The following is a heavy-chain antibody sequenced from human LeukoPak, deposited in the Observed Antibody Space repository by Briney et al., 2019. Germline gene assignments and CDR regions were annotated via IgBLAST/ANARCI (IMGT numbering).Heavy chain of an antibody. D-gene: IGHD1-26*01. Sequence: SGPALVKPTQTLTLTCTFSGFSLSTTDMRVSWIRQPPGKALEWLARIDWDDDKFNSPSLKTRLTISKDTSKNQVVLTMTNMDPVDTATYYCARSGSYSPFDYWGQGTLVIVSS. CDR2: IDWDDDK. J-gene: IGHJ4*02. V-gene: IGHV2-70*04. CDR3: ARSGSYSPFDY. CDR1: GFSLSTTDMR.